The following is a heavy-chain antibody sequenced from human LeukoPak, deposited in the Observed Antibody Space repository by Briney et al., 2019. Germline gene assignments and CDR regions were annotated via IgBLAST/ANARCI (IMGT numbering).Heavy chain of an antibody. V-gene: IGHV1-69*13. J-gene: IGHJ3*02. CDR1: GGTFSSYA. CDR2: IIPIFGTA. CDR3: YGSGSYGYDAFDI. D-gene: IGHD3-10*01. Sequence: SVKVSCKASGGTFSSYAISWVRQAPGQGLEWMGGIIPIFGTANYAQKFQGRVTITADESTSTAYMELSSLRSEDTAVYYCYGSGSYGYDAFDIWGQGTMVTVSS.